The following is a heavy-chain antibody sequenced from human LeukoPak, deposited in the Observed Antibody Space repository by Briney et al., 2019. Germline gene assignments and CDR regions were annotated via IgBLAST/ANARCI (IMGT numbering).Heavy chain of an antibody. V-gene: IGHV3-30*03. Sequence: GALRLSCAASGFTFSTFGMHWVRQAPGKGLEWVAVISYDGSNKYYGDSVKGRFTISRDNSKNTLYLQMNSLRAEDTAVYYCARGTGTTAYFDYWGQGTPVTVSS. D-gene: IGHD1-1*01. CDR3: ARGTGTTAYFDY. J-gene: IGHJ4*02. CDR2: ISYDGSNK. CDR1: GFTFSTFG.